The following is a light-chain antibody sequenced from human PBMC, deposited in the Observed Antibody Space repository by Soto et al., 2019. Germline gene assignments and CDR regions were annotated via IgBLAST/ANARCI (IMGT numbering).Light chain of an antibody. V-gene: IGKV3-15*01. CDR2: DTS. Sequence: EVGMKLSPAALSVSPEEGAILSSRASQGIGDTLAWYQHKPGQTPRLLIYDTSTRATGVPTRFSGSRSGAEFTLTINSLQSEDFAVYYCQPYTNWPLTFGGGTKVDIK. J-gene: IGKJ4*01. CDR1: QGIGDT. CDR3: QPYTNWPLT.